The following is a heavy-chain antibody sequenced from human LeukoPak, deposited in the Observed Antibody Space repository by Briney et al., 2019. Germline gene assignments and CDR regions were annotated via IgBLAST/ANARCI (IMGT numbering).Heavy chain of an antibody. Sequence: GGSLRLSCAASGLTFSSYGMHWVRQAPGKGLEWVAVISSDGSNEYYADSVKGRFTISRDNSKNTLYLQMNTLRAEDTAVYYCANLRNYDVLTAHYNSHFWGQGTLVTVSS. J-gene: IGHJ4*02. CDR2: ISSDGSNE. CDR3: ANLRNYDVLTAHYNSHF. V-gene: IGHV3-30*18. D-gene: IGHD3-9*01. CDR1: GLTFSSYG.